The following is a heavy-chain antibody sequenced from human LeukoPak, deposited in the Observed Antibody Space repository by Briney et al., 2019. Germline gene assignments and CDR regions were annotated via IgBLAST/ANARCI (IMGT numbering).Heavy chain of an antibody. J-gene: IGHJ4*02. CDR1: GFTFSSYG. V-gene: IGHV3-33*01. CDR3: ARGSITMVRGPLDY. D-gene: IGHD3-10*01. Sequence: GGSLRLSCAASGFTFSSYGMHWVRQAPGKGLEWVAVIWYDGSNKYYADSVKGRFTISRDNSKNTLYLQMNSLRAEDTAAYYCARGSITMVRGPLDYWGQGTLVTVSS. CDR2: IWYDGSNK.